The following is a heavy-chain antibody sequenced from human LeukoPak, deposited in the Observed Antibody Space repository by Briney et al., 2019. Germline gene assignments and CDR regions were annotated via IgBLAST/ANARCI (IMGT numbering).Heavy chain of an antibody. J-gene: IGHJ4*02. Sequence: GGSLRLSCAASGFTFSSYAMHWVRQAPGKGLEWVAVISYDGTNKYYADSVKGRFTISRDNSKNTLYLQMNSLRAEDTAVYYCARDRLAVAVDWGQGTLVTVSS. V-gene: IGHV3-30-3*01. D-gene: IGHD6-19*01. CDR3: ARDRLAVAVD. CDR2: ISYDGTNK. CDR1: GFTFSSYA.